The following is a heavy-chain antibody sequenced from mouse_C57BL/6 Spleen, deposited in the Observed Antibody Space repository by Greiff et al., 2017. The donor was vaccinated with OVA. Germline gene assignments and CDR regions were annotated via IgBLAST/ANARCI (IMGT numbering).Heavy chain of an antibody. D-gene: IGHD2-1*01. CDR2: ISSGGSYT. J-gene: IGHJ2*01. CDR3: ARQRGNYEDD. V-gene: IGHV5-6*01. Sequence: EVQVVESGGDLVKPGGSLKLSCAASGFTFSSYGMSWVRQTPDKRLEWVATISSGGSYTYYPDSVKGRFTISRDNAKNTLYLQMSSLKSEDTAMYYCARQRGNYEDDWGQGTTLTVSS. CDR1: GFTFSSYG.